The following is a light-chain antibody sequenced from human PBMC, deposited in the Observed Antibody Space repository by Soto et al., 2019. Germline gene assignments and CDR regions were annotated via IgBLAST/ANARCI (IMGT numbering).Light chain of an antibody. J-gene: IGKJ2*01. CDR2: WVS. V-gene: IGKV4-1*01. CDR3: QQHYSTPYT. Sequence: DIVMTQSPDSLAVSLGERATINCKSSQSVLYSSNNKNYLAWYQQKPGQPPKLLIYWVSTRESGVPDRFSGSGSGTDFTLTISSLQAEDVAVYYCQQHYSTPYTFGQGTKLEIK. CDR1: QSVLYSSNNKNY.